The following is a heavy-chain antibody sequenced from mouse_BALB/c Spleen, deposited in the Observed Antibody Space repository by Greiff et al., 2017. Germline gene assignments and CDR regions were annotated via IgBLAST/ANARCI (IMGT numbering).Heavy chain of an antibody. Sequence: EVKVVESGGGLVKPGGSLKLSCAASGFTFSSYTMSWVRQTPEKRLEWVATISSGGSYTYYPDSVKGRFTISRDNAKNTLYLQMSSLKSEDTAMYYCTRDRGELRREADYFDYWGQGTTLTVSS. CDR3: TRDRGELRREADYFDY. CDR1: GFTFSSYT. D-gene: IGHD2-12*01. CDR2: ISSGGSYT. V-gene: IGHV5-6-4*01. J-gene: IGHJ2*01.